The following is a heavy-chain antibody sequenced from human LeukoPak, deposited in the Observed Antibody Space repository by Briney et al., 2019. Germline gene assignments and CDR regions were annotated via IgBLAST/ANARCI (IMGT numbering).Heavy chain of an antibody. CDR3: ARDRPRIAAAGYYFDY. J-gene: IGHJ4*02. D-gene: IGHD6-13*01. V-gene: IGHV3-21*03. Sequence: GGSLRLSCAASAFTFSSYSMKWVRQAPGKGLEWVSSISSSSSYIYYADSVKGRFTISRDNAKNSLYLQMNSLRAEDTAVDYCARDRPRIAAAGYYFDYWGQGTLVTVSS. CDR2: ISSSSSYI. CDR1: AFTFSSYS.